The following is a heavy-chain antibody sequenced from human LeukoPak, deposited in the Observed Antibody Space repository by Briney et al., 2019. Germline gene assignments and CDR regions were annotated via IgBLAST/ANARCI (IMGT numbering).Heavy chain of an antibody. V-gene: IGHV3-48*03. CDR2: ISGRGTTR. J-gene: IGHJ4*02. CDR3: ARMGVAVTTVDY. Sequence: GGSLRLSRAASGFTFSTYEMNWVRQAPGKGLEWVSYISGRGTTRYYADSVKGRFTISRDNAKNSLYLQMNSLRAGDTAVYYCARMGVAVTTVDYWGQGTLVTVSS. CDR1: GFTFSTYE. D-gene: IGHD4-17*01.